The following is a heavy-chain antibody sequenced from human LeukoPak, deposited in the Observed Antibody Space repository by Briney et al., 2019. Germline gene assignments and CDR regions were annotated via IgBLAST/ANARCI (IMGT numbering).Heavy chain of an antibody. V-gene: IGHV4-39*07. CDR3: ARSGRDGSGYYLRYFDY. Sequence: SETLSLTCTVSGGSISISGYYWAWIRQPPGKGPEWIGSIFYTGTTYYNPSLKSRVTISVDTSKNQFSLNLRSVTAADTAVYYCARSGRDGSGYYLRYFDYWGQGSLVIVSS. D-gene: IGHD3-22*01. CDR2: IFYTGTT. CDR1: GGSISISGYY. J-gene: IGHJ4*02.